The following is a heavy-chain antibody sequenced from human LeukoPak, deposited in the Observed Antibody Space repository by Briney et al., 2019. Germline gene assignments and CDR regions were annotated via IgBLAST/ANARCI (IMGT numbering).Heavy chain of an antibody. J-gene: IGHJ4*02. D-gene: IGHD2-2*01. CDR3: ARANFLYCSSSTCLFDY. CDR1: GYTFTDYY. CDR2: INPDDGDT. Sequence: ASVKVSCKASGYTFTDYYMHWVRQAPGQGFEWMGWINPDDGDTNYAQRFQGRVTMTRDTSISTAHMEVSRLRSDDTAVYYCARANFLYCSSSTCLFDYWGQGTLVTVSS. V-gene: IGHV1-2*02.